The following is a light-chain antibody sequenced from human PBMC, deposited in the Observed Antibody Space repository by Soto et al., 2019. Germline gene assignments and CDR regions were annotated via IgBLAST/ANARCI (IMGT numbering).Light chain of an antibody. CDR3: MQSLQTPLT. CDR1: QNLLNSNGYNY. J-gene: IGKJ4*01. Sequence: DIVMTQSPLSLPVTPGEPASISCRSSQNLLNSNGYNYLDWYLQKPGQSPQLLIFLGSNRASGVPDRFSGSGSGTDFTLKISRVEAEDVGVYYCMQSLQTPLTFGGGTKVESK. CDR2: LGS. V-gene: IGKV2-28*01.